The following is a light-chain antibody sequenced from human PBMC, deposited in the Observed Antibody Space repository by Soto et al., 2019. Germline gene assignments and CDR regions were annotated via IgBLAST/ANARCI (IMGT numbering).Light chain of an antibody. CDR3: FSFTSHSSHYV. Sequence: QSVLTQPASVSGSPGQSITISCTGTISDVGGHGYVSWYQQHPGKAPKLMSYEVTYRPSGVSDRFSGAKSGNTASLTISGLQAEDEADDYCFSFTSHSSHYVFGTGTKLTVL. J-gene: IGLJ1*01. CDR1: ISDVGGHGY. V-gene: IGLV2-14*01. CDR2: EVT.